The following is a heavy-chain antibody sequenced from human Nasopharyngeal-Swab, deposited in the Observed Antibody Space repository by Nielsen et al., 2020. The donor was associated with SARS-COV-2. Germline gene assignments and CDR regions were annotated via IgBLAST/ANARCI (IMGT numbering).Heavy chain of an antibody. Sequence: WIRQPPGKGLEWIGYIYYSGSTNYNPSIKSRVTISVDTSKNQFSLKLSSVTAADTAVYYCARVGGLWSAGFYYYYMDVWGKGTTVTVSS. D-gene: IGHD3-3*01. CDR2: IYYSGST. V-gene: IGHV4-59*01. CDR3: ARVGGLWSAGFYYYYMDV. J-gene: IGHJ6*03.